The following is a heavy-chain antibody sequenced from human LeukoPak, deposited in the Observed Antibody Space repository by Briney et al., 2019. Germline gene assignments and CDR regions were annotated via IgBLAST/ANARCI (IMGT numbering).Heavy chain of an antibody. CDR3: ARLYNSGNYNFDY. V-gene: IGHV7-4-1*02. J-gene: IGHJ4*02. Sequence: GASVKVSCKASGYTFTTYAMNWVRQAPGQGLEWMGWINTNTANPTYAQGFTGRFVFSLDTSVNTAYLQISSLKAEDTAVYYCARLYNSGNYNFDYWGQGTLVTVSS. CDR1: GYTFTTYA. CDR2: INTNTANP. D-gene: IGHD3-10*01.